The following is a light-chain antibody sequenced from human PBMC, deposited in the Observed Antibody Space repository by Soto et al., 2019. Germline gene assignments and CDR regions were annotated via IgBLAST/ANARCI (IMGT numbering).Light chain of an antibody. J-gene: IGLJ2*01. CDR3: CSYVHDSLV. CDR1: SSDVGNYNL. CDR2: EGN. Sequence: QSALTQPASVSASPGQSITISCTGTSSDVGNYNLVSWYQQHPGKAPQLIIYEGNNRPSGVSDRFSASKSGNTASLTISGLQTEDEADYYCCSYVHDSLVFGGGTKLTVL. V-gene: IGLV2-23*01.